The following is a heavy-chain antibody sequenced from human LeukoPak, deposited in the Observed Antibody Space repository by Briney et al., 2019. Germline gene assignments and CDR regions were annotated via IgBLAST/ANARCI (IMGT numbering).Heavy chain of an antibody. Sequence: SETLSLTCTVSGGSISSSSYYWGWIRQPPGKGLEWIGSIYYSGSTYYNPSLKSRVTISVDTSKNQFSLKLSSVTAADTAVYYCARDPKHSYSSGWLFDYWGQGTLVTVSS. CDR2: IYYSGST. CDR1: GGSISSSSYY. D-gene: IGHD6-19*01. CDR3: ARDPKHSYSSGWLFDY. V-gene: IGHV4-39*07. J-gene: IGHJ4*02.